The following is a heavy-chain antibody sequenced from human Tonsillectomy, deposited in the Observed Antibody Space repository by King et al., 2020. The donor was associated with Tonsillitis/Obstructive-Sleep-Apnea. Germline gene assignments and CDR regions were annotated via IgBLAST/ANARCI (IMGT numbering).Heavy chain of an antibody. CDR2: INQDGSEE. Sequence: QLVQSGGGLVQPGVSLRLSCAASGFTFSSYWMTWVRQAPGKGLEWVANINQDGSEEYYVDSVKGRFTIARDSAKNSLYLQMSSLRAEDTAVYYCARTLWTGYPNYYMDVWGKGTTVTVSS. CDR3: ARTLWTGYPNYYMDV. J-gene: IGHJ6*03. V-gene: IGHV3-7*01. D-gene: IGHD3/OR15-3a*01. CDR1: GFTFSSYW.